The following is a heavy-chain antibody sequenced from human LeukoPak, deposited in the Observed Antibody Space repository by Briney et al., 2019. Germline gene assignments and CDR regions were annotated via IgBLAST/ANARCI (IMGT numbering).Heavy chain of an antibody. J-gene: IGHJ4*02. CDR3: ARDFPRYSGSPGYFDY. CDR1: GFIFSNYG. V-gene: IGHV3-48*01. Sequence: GGSLRLSCAASGFIFSNYGMNWVRQAPGKGLEWVSHIGSSTSSTYYAESVKGRFTISKDNAKDSLYLQMNSLRVEDTAVYYCARDFPRYSGSPGYFDYWGQGTLVTVSS. D-gene: IGHD1-26*01. CDR2: IGSSTSST.